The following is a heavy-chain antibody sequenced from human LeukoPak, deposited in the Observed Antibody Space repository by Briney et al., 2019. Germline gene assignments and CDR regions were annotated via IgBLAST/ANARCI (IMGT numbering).Heavy chain of an antibody. CDR1: GFTFSSYS. V-gene: IGHV3-48*01. CDR2: ISSTSSTI. J-gene: IGHJ4*02. CDR3: ARVLLYSSSWYDY. D-gene: IGHD6-13*01. Sequence: GGSLRLSCAASGFTFSSYSMNWVRQAPGKGLEWVSYISSTSSTIYYADSVKGRFTISRDNAKNSLYLQMNGLRAEDTAVYYCARVLLYSSSWYDYWGQGTVVTVSS.